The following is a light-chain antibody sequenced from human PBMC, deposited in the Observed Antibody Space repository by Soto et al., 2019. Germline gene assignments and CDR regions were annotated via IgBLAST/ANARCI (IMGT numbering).Light chain of an antibody. V-gene: IGKV3-20*01. Sequence: DIVLTQSPGTLSLSPGERATLSCRASQSVSNTYLAWYQQKPGQAPRLLIYDASSRATGIPDRFSGSGSGTDFTLTISRLEPEDFAVYYCQQYSRSPGFFTFGHGTKVDIK. CDR1: QSVSNTY. J-gene: IGKJ3*01. CDR3: QQYSRSPGFFT. CDR2: DAS.